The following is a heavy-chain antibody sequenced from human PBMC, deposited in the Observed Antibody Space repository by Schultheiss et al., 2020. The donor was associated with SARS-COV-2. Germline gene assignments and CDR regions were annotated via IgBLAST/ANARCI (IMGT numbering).Heavy chain of an antibody. V-gene: IGHV4-61*01. J-gene: IGHJ4*02. CDR1: GGSVSSGNYY. Sequence: SETLSLTCTVSGGSVSSGNYYWSWIRQPPGKGLEWIGYIYYSGSTNYNPSLKSRVTISVDTSKNQFSLKLSSVTAADTAVYYCATHAPDYGGHAAFDYWGQGTLVTVSS. CDR2: IYYSGST. CDR3: ATHAPDYGGHAAFDY. D-gene: IGHD4-23*01.